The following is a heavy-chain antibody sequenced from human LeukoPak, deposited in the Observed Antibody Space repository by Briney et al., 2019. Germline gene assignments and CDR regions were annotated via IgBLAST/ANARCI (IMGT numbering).Heavy chain of an antibody. CDR2: IYYSGTT. V-gene: IGHV4-31*03. Sequence: PSETLSLTCTVSGGSINSGGYWSWIRQHPGKGLEWIGYIYYSGTTYFNPSLKGRVTMSVDTSKNQFSLKLSSVTAADTAVYYCARDSGISGRTDYWGQGTLDTVSS. CDR3: ARDSGISGRTDY. J-gene: IGHJ4*02. D-gene: IGHD3-10*01. CDR1: GGSINSGGY.